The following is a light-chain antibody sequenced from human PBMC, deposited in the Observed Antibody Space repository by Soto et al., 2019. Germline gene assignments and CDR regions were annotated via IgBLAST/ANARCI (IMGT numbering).Light chain of an antibody. Sequence: EIVLTQSPGTLSLSPGERATLSCRASQSVRSNYLAWYQQKPGQAPRLLIYGVSSRATGIPDRFSGSGSGTDFTLTISRLEPYDLAVYYCQQYGSSPYTFGQGTNLDIK. CDR2: GVS. J-gene: IGKJ2*01. CDR3: QQYGSSPYT. CDR1: QSVRSNY. V-gene: IGKV3-20*01.